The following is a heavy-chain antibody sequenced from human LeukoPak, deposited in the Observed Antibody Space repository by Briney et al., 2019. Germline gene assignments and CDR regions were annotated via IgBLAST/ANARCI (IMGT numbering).Heavy chain of an antibody. CDR2: IYYTGST. CDR3: ARDSIVVVPAAAGVNWFDP. V-gene: IGHV4-59*01. J-gene: IGHJ5*02. Sequence: SETLSLTCTVSGDSISNYYWNWIRQPPGKGLEWIGYIYYTGSTNYNPSLKSRVTMSVDTSKNQFTLNLKSVTPDDTAVYYCARDSIVVVPAAAGVNWFDPWGQGTLVTVSS. D-gene: IGHD2-2*01. CDR1: GDSISNYY.